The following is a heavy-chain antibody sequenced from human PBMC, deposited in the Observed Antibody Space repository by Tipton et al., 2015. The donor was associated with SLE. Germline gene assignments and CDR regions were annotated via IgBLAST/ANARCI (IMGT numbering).Heavy chain of an antibody. Sequence: TLSLTCTVSGGSISSYYWSWIRQPPGKGLGWIGYIYYSGSTNYNPSLKSRVTISVDTSKNQFSLKLSSVTAADTAVYYCARESYGRYYFDYWGQGTLVTVSS. CDR1: GGSISSYY. D-gene: IGHD5-18*01. V-gene: IGHV4-59*01. CDR2: IYYSGST. CDR3: ARESYGRYYFDY. J-gene: IGHJ4*02.